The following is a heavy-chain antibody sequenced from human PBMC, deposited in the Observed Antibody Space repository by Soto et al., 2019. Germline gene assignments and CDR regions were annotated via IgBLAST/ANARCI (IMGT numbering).Heavy chain of an antibody. CDR1: GYTFTSYG. D-gene: IGHD7-27*01. Sequence: ASVTVSCTASGYTFTSYGISWVRQAPGQGLEWMGWISAYNGNTNYAQKLQGRVTMTTDTSTSTAYMELRSLRSDDTAVYYCARDKVPGDFDYWGQGTLVTVSS. CDR2: ISAYNGNT. V-gene: IGHV1-18*01. J-gene: IGHJ4*02. CDR3: ARDKVPGDFDY.